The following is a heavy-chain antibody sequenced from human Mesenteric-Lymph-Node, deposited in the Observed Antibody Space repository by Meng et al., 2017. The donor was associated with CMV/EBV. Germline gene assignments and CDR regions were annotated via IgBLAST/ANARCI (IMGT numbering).Heavy chain of an antibody. Sequence: GGSLRLSCAASGFIFSSYAMSWVRQAPGKGLEWVSAVSGRGGSTYYADPVKGRFTISRDNSKNTLYLQMNSLRAEDTAVYYCAKDVKTLGGTYGMDVWGQGTTVTVSS. CDR3: AKDVKTLGGTYGMDV. CDR2: VSGRGGST. CDR1: GFIFSSYA. J-gene: IGHJ6*02. V-gene: IGHV3-23*01. D-gene: IGHD1-26*01.